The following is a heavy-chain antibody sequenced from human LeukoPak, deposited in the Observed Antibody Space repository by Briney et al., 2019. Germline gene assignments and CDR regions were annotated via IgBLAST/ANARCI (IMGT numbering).Heavy chain of an antibody. CDR2: INPNSGGT. J-gene: IGHJ4*02. V-gene: IGHV1-2*06. CDR1: GYTFTGYY. D-gene: IGHD5-18*01. CDR3: ARAAWDTAMVTFDY. Sequence: ASVKVSCKASGYTFTGYYMHWARQAPGQGLEWMGRINPNSGGTNYAQKFQGRVTMTRDTSISTAYMELSRLRSDDTAVYYCARAAWDTAMVTFDYWGQGTLVTVSS.